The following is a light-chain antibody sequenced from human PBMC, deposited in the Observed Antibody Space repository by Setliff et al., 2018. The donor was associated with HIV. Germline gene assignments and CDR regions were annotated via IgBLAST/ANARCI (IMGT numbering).Light chain of an antibody. J-gene: IGLJ3*02. Sequence: QSVLTQPPSASGTPGQRVSISCSGSSSNIGNNAANWYQQVPGTAPKLLIFSDSHRPSGVPDRFSGSKSGTSASLAISGLQSGDEADYYCASWDDGLDGWVFGGGT. CDR2: SDS. CDR1: SSNIGNNA. CDR3: ASWDDGLDGWV. V-gene: IGLV1-44*01.